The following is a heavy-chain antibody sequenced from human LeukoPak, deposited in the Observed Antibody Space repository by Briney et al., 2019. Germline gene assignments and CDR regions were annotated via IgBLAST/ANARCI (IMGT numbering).Heavy chain of an antibody. CDR3: ARAFSYGLGY. Sequence: GGSLRLSCAASGFTFSSYTMHWVRQAPGKGLEWAAVISFDGINNYYADSVKGRFTISRDNSKSTLFLQMNSLRAEDTAVYYCARAFSYGLGYWGQGTLVTVSS. D-gene: IGHD5-18*01. V-gene: IGHV3-30-3*01. CDR1: GFTFSSYT. J-gene: IGHJ4*02. CDR2: ISFDGINN.